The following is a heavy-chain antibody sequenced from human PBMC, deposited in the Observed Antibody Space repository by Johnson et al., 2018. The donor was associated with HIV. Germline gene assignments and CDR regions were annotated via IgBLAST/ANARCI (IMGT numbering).Heavy chain of an antibody. Sequence: QMLLVEYGGGVVQPGRSLRLSCAASEFTFSSYAMHWVRQAPGKGLEWVAVISYDGSNKYYADSVKGRFTISRDNSKNTLYLQMNSLRAEDTAVYYCARERRPWGPDAFDIWGQGTMVTVSS. V-gene: IGHV3-30-3*01. J-gene: IGHJ3*02. CDR2: ISYDGSNK. CDR3: ARERRPWGPDAFDI. CDR1: EFTFSSYA. D-gene: IGHD3-16*01.